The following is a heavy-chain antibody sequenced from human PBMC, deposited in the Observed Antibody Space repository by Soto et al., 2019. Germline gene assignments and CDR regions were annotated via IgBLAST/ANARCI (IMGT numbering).Heavy chain of an antibody. V-gene: IGHV1-69*02. J-gene: IGHJ1*01. CDR1: GGTFSSYT. D-gene: IGHD3-3*01. CDR3: ARSGITIFGVVIGYKKTEYFQH. CDR2: IIPILGIA. Sequence: QVQLVQSGAEVKKPGSSVKVSCKASGGTFSSYTISWVRQAPGQGLEWMGRIIPILGIANYAKKFQGRVTITADKSTSTAYMELSSLRSEDTAVYYCARSGITIFGVVIGYKKTEYFQHWGQGTLVTVSS.